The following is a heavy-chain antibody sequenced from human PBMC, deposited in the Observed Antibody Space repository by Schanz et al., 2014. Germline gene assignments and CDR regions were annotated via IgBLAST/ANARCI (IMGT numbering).Heavy chain of an antibody. J-gene: IGHJ4*02. CDR3: AKDGRLPYYGTGSDFDY. Sequence: EVHLVESGGGLVQPGGSLRLSCAASGFTFSSSWMHWVRQAPGKGLVWVSRTSHDGSFTTFADSVKGRFTISRDNARNTLYLQMNSLRAEDTAVYYCAKDGRLPYYGTGSDFDYWGQGTLVAVSS. V-gene: IGHV3-74*01. D-gene: IGHD3-22*01. CDR1: GFTFSSSW. CDR2: TSHDGSFT.